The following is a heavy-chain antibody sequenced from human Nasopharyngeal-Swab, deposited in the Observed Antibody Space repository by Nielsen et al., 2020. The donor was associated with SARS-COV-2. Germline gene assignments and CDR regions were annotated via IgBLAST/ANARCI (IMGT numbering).Heavy chain of an antibody. J-gene: IGHJ5*02. CDR2: INPSGGST. D-gene: IGHD3-16*01. Sequence: ASVKVSCKASGHTFTSYYIHWVRQAPGQGPEWMGIINPSGGSTSYAQKFQGRVTMTSDTSTSTVYMELSSLRYEDTAVYYCARGAFGLGHSWFDPWGQGTLVTVSS. CDR3: ARGAFGLGHSWFDP. CDR1: GHTFTSYY. V-gene: IGHV1-46*01.